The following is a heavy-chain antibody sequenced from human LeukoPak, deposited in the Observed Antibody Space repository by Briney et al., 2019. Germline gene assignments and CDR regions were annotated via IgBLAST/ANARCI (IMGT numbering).Heavy chain of an antibody. Sequence: GESLKISCKGSGYSFTSYWIGWVRQMPGKGLEWMGIIYPGDSDTRYSPSFQGQVTISADKSISTAYLQWSSLKASDTAMYYCARLGIGEKHDSSGYWNRPFDYWGQGTLVTVSS. D-gene: IGHD3-22*01. CDR1: GYSFTSYW. J-gene: IGHJ4*02. V-gene: IGHV5-51*01. CDR3: ARLGIGEKHDSSGYWNRPFDY. CDR2: IYPGDSDT.